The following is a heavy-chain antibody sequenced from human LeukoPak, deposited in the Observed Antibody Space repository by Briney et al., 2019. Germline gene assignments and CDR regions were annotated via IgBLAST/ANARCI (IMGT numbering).Heavy chain of an antibody. CDR3: AKSSCSSTSCYDAFDI. CDR2: ISGSGGST. J-gene: IGHJ3*02. Sequence: GGSLRLSCAASGFTFSSYAMSWVRQAPGKGLEWVSAISGSGGSTYYADSVKGRFTISRDNSKNTPYMQMNSLRAEDTAVYYCAKSSCSSTSCYDAFDIWGQGTMVTVSS. V-gene: IGHV3-23*01. CDR1: GFTFSSYA. D-gene: IGHD2-2*01.